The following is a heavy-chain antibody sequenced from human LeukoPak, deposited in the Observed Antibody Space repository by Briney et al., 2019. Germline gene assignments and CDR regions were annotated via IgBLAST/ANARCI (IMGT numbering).Heavy chain of an antibody. CDR2: INPNSGGA. V-gene: IGHV1-2*02. CDR1: GYTFTGYY. CDR3: ARERTRGYCSSTSCYMSYGY. Sequence: ASVKVSCKASGYTFTGYYMHWVRQAPGQGVEGMGGINPNSGGANYAQKFQGRVTMARDTSISTAYMELSRLRSDDTAVYYCARERTRGYCSSTSCYMSYGYWGQGTLVTVSS. J-gene: IGHJ4*02. D-gene: IGHD2-2*02.